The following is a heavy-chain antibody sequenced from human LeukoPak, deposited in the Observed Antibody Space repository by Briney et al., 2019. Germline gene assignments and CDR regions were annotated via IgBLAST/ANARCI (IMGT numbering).Heavy chain of an antibody. V-gene: IGHV1-18*01. CDR1: GYTFTSYG. CDR3: ARVRRWLQQKLDY. CDR2: ISAYNGNT. Sequence: ASVKVSCKASGYTFTSYGISWVRQAPGQGLKWMGWISAYNGNTNYAQKLQGRVTMTTDTSTSTAYTELRSLRSDDTAVYYCARVRRWLQQKLDYWGQGTLVTVSS. D-gene: IGHD5-24*01. J-gene: IGHJ4*02.